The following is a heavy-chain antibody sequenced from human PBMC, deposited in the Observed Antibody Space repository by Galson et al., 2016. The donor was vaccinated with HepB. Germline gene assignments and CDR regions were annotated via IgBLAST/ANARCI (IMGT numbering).Heavy chain of an antibody. V-gene: IGHV4-39*01. CDR3: ARQAEDPYYYHYYMDV. CDR1: GGSISSSSYH. CDR2: IYYSGSI. J-gene: IGHJ6*03. Sequence: SETLSLTCTVSGGSISSSSYHWGWIRQPPGKGLEWIGNIYYSGSIYYNPSLESRVTISVDTSKNQFSLRLTSVTAADTAVYYCARQAEDPYYYHYYMDVWGKGTTVTVSS.